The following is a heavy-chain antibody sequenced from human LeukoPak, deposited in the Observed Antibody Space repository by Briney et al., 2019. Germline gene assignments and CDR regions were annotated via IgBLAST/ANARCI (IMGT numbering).Heavy chain of an antibody. Sequence: PGGSLTLSCAASGFTFSSYEMNWVRQAPGKGLEWVSYISSSGSTIYYADSVKGRFTISRDNAKNSLYLQMNSLRAEDTAVYYCARARITETRYYYYGMDVWGQGTMVTVSS. D-gene: IGHD3-10*01. CDR2: ISSSGSTI. V-gene: IGHV3-48*03. CDR3: ARARITETRYYYYGMDV. J-gene: IGHJ6*02. CDR1: GFTFSSYE.